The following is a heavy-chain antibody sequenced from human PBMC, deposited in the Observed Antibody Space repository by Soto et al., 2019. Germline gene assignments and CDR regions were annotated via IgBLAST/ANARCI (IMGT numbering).Heavy chain of an antibody. J-gene: IGHJ5*02. V-gene: IGHV1-8*01. Sequence: QVQLVQSGAVVKKPGASVKVSCKASGYSFSPYDLNWVRQAAGQGLEWVGWVNPKSGNTDYAQRFRGRVTMTSNTSISTAYMELSALTPEDTAVYYCARPYSDRTSCYTDWFDPWGQGTLVTVSS. CDR1: GYSFSPYD. D-gene: IGHD2-2*02. CDR2: VNPKSGNT. CDR3: ARPYSDRTSCYTDWFDP.